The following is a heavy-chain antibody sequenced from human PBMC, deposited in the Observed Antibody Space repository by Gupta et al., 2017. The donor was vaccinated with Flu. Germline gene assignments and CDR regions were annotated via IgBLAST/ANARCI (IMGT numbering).Heavy chain of an antibody. CDR2: ISGSGGST. CDR3: AKDIFFGGYDSSGPYH. D-gene: IGHD3-22*01. Sequence: EVQLLESGGGLVQPGGSLRLSCAASGFTFSSYAMSWVRQAPGKGLEWVSAISGSGGSTYYADSVKGRFTISRDNSKNTLYLQMNSLRAEDTAVYYCAKDIFFGGYDSSGPYHWGQGTLVTVSS. V-gene: IGHV3-23*01. CDR1: GFTFSSYA. J-gene: IGHJ4*02.